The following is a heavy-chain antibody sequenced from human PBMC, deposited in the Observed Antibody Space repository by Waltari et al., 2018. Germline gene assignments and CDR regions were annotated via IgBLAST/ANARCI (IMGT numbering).Heavy chain of an antibody. CDR2: IYHSGST. J-gene: IGHJ5*02. V-gene: IGHV4-31*03. CDR1: GGSISSGGYY. D-gene: IGHD7-27*01. CDR3: AREGGETGTFDP. Sequence: QVQLQESGPGLVKPSQTLSLTCTVSGGSISSGGYYWSWIRQHPGKGLEWIGYIYHSGSTYYTPSLKSRVTISVDRSKNQCSLKLSSVTAADTAVYYCAREGGETGTFDPWGQGTLVTVSS.